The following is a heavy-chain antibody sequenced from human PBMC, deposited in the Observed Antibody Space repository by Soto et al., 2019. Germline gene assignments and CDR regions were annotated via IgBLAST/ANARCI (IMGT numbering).Heavy chain of an antibody. Sequence: VQLLQSGGGLVQPGGSLRLSCAASGFIFSGYAMHWVRQAPGKGLEWVAVISYDGNTQYYADSVKGRFTVSRDNSNNILYVEMNNLRDEDTAMYYCAKETNAYEINFWGQGTLVTVSP. CDR3: AKETNAYEINF. CDR2: ISYDGNTQ. V-gene: IGHV3-30-3*01. J-gene: IGHJ4*02. D-gene: IGHD3-9*01. CDR1: GFIFSGYA.